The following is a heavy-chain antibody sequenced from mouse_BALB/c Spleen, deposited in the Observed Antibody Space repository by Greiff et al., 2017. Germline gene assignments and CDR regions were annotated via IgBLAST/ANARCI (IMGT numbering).Heavy chain of an antibody. Sequence: EVQVVESGPGLVKPSQSLSLTCSVTGYSITSGYYWNWIRQFPGNKLEWMGYISYDGSNNYNPSLKNRISITRDTSKNQFFLKLNSVTTEDTATYYCARLMITWYFDVWGAGTTVTVSS. V-gene: IGHV3-6*02. CDR3: ARLMITWYFDV. D-gene: IGHD2-4*01. CDR2: ISYDGSN. CDR1: GYSITSGYY. J-gene: IGHJ1*01.